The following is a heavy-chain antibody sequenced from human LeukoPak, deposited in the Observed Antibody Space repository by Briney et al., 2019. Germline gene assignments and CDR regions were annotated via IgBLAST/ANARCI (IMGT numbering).Heavy chain of an antibody. CDR3: AKAMIVVVGVARPFDY. CDR2: ISGSGGST. Sequence: GGSLRLSCAASGFTFSSYAMSWVRQAPGKGLEWVSAISGSGGSTYYADSVKGRFSISRDNSKNTLYLQMNSLRAEDTAVYYCAKAMIVVVGVARPFDYWGQGTLVTVSS. J-gene: IGHJ4*02. D-gene: IGHD3-22*01. CDR1: GFTFSSYA. V-gene: IGHV3-23*01.